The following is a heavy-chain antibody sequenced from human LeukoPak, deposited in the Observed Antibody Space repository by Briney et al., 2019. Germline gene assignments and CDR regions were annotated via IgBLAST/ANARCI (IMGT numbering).Heavy chain of an antibody. V-gene: IGHV4-59*01. CDR1: GGSLSTYY. J-gene: IGHJ4*02. CDR2: VYYSGST. Sequence: SETLSLTCTVSGGSLSTYYWSWIRQPPGKGLEWIGYVYYSGSTNYNPSLKSRVTISVDTSKNQFSLTLSSVTAADTAVYYCARVDYDTSGYFDYWGQGTLVTVSS. D-gene: IGHD3-22*01. CDR3: ARVDYDTSGYFDY.